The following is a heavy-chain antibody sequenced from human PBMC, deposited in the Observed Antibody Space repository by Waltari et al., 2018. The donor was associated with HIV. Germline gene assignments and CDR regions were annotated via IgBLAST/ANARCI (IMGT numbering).Heavy chain of an antibody. CDR1: GGSISRSSYF. J-gene: IGHJ4*02. Sequence: QLQLQESGPGLVKPSETLSLTCTVSGGSISRSSYFWGWIRQPPGKGLEWIGSIYYSGSTYYNPYLKRRVTISVDTPKNQFSLILSSVTAADTAVYYCARRHVDTALVRWGLDDWGQGTLVTVSS. D-gene: IGHD5-18*01. V-gene: IGHV4-39*01. CDR2: IYYSGST. CDR3: ARRHVDTALVRWGLDD.